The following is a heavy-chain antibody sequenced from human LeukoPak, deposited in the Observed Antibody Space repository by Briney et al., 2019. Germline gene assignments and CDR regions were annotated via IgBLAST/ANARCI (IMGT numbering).Heavy chain of an antibody. CDR1: GFILRNYG. V-gene: IGHV3-33*05. J-gene: IGHJ6*03. CDR2: ISQDGSLN. D-gene: IGHD6-13*01. CDR3: AREYSSPRGYYYYYMDV. Sequence: GGSLRLSCAASGFILRNYGMEWVRQAPGKGLEWVAFISQDGSLNYYADSVKGRFTISRDNAKNSLYLQMNSLRAEDTAVYYCAREYSSPRGYYYYYMDVWGKGTTVTVSS.